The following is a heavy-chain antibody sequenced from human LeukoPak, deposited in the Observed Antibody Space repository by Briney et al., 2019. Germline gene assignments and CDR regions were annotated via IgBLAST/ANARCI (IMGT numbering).Heavy chain of an antibody. CDR2: ISWISGSI. CDR3: AKGYSSSSPLDY. D-gene: IGHD6-6*01. V-gene: IGHV3-9*01. Sequence: PGGSLRLSCAASGFTFDDYAMHWVRQAPGKGLEWVSGISWISGSIGYADSVKGRFTISRDNAKNSLYLQMNSLRAEDTALYYCAKGYSSSSPLDYWGQGTPVTVSS. CDR1: GFTFDDYA. J-gene: IGHJ4*02.